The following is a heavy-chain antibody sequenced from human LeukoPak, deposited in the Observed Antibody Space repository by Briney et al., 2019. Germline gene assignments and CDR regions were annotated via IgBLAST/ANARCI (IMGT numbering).Heavy chain of an antibody. V-gene: IGHV4-59*08. CDR2: IYYSGST. J-gene: IGHJ1*01. CDR3: ARLRGYNTGYHEYFQH. Sequence: SETLSLTCTVSGGSISSYYWSWIRQPPGKGLEWIGYIYYSGSTNYNPSLKSRVTISVDTSKNEFSLRLSSVTAADTAVYYCARLRGYNTGYHEYFQHWGQGTQVTVYS. D-gene: IGHD3-3*01. CDR1: GGSISSYY.